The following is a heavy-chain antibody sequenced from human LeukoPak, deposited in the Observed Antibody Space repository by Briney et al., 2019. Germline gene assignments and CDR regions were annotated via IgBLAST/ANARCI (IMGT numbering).Heavy chain of an antibody. CDR2: IYSGGST. CDR3: ALALVTDY. CDR1: GFTVSSNF. V-gene: IGHV3-66*01. D-gene: IGHD3-9*01. J-gene: IGHJ4*02. Sequence: GGSLTLSCAASGFTVSSNFMSWVRQAPGEGLEWVLVIYSGGSTYYADSVKARFTISTDNSKKTLCLQLNSLRIEDTAVYYCALALVTDYWGQGTLVPVSA.